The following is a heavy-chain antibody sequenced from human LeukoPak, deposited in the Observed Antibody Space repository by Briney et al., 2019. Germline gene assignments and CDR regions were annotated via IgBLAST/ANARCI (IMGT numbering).Heavy chain of an antibody. CDR2: IYYSGST. V-gene: IGHV4-59*01. J-gene: IGHJ6*03. CDR3: ARVGVRGSYVYYYYMDV. Sequence: PSETLSLTCTVSGGSISSYYWSWIRQPPGKGLEWIGYIYYSGSTNYNPSLKSRVTISVDTSKNQFSLKLSSVTAADTAVYYCARVGVRGSYVYYYYMDVWGKGTTVTVSS. CDR1: GGSISSYY. D-gene: IGHD1-26*01.